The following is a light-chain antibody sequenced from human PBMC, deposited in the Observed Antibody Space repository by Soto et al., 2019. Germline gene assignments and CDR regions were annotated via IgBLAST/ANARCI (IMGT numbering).Light chain of an antibody. Sequence: IQMTQSPSTLSGSLGDRVTITCRASQSISSWLAWYQQKPGKAPKLLIYDASSLESGVPSRFSVSGSGTEGTITISSLKTDDGATYYCQQYNSYSGTFGQGTKVDIK. CDR1: QSISSW. CDR2: DAS. J-gene: IGKJ1*01. V-gene: IGKV1-5*01. CDR3: QQYNSYSGT.